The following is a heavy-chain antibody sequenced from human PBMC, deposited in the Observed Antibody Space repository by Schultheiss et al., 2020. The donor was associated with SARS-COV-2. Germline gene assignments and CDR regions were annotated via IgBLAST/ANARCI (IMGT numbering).Heavy chain of an antibody. CDR3: ARGPAYCSSTSCFYYYYYYMVV. D-gene: IGHD2-2*01. V-gene: IGHV4-34*01. CDR1: GGSFSGYY. CDR2: VNHSGST. Sequence: SETLSLTCAVYGGSFSGYYWSWIRQPPGKGLEWIGEVNHSGSTNYNPSLKSRVTISVDTSKNQFSLKLSSVTAADTAVYYCARGPAYCSSTSCFYYYYYYMVVWGKGTTVTVSS. J-gene: IGHJ6*03.